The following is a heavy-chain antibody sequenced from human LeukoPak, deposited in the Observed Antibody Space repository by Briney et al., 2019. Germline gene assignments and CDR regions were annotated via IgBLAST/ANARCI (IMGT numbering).Heavy chain of an antibody. CDR3: ARVSRAQGGMDV. CDR1: GFTFSNYA. Sequence: GSLRLSCTASGFTFSNYALHWVRQAPGKGLEYVSAISNNGGSTYYTSSVKGRFTVSRDNSKNTLHFQMGRLRPEDMAVYYCARVSRAQGGMDVWGQGTTVTVSS. J-gene: IGHJ6*02. CDR2: ISNNGGST. V-gene: IGHV3-64*01.